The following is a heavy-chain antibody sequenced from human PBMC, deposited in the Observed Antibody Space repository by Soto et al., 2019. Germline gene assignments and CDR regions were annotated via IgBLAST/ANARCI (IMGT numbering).Heavy chain of an antibody. D-gene: IGHD6-6*01. CDR3: ARDRPIAARSLHQKYYYGLDV. CDR1: GGTFSNYA. J-gene: IGHJ6*02. V-gene: IGHV1-69*13. CDR2: FIPIFGTA. Sequence: GASGKVSCKASGGTFSNYAISWERQTTGQRLAWMGEFIPIFGTANYAQKFQGRVTITADESTSTVYMELSSLRSEDTAVYYCARDRPIAARSLHQKYYYGLDVWGQGTPATDSS.